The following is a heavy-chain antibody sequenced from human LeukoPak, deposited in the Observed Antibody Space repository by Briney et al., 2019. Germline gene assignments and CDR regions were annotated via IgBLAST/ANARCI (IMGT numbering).Heavy chain of an antibody. CDR3: ARGRPSYSRIRGMDV. D-gene: IGHD4-11*01. CDR1: GGSFSGYY. CDR2: INHSGST. V-gene: IGHV4-34*01. Sequence: SETLSLTCAVYGGSFSGYYWSWIRQPPGKGLEWIGEINHSGSTNYNPSLKSRVTISVDTSKNQFSLKLSSVTAADTAVYYCARGRPSYSRIRGMDVWGQGTTVTVSS. J-gene: IGHJ6*02.